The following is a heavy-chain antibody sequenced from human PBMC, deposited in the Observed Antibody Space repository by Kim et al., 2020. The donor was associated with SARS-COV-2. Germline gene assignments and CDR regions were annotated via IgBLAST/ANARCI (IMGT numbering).Heavy chain of an antibody. CDR3: ATAYYGSGSYYNRLDY. CDR2: FDPEDGET. Sequence: ASVKVSCKVSGYTLTELSMHWVRQAPGKGLEWMGGFDPEDGETIYAQKFQGRVTMTEDTSTDTAYMELSSLRSEDTAVYYCATAYYGSGSYYNRLDYWGQGTLVTVSS. V-gene: IGHV1-24*01. D-gene: IGHD3-10*01. CDR1: GYTLTELS. J-gene: IGHJ4*02.